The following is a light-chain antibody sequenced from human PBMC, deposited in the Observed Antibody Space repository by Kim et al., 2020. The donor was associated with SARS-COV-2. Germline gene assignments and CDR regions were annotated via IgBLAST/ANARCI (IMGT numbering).Light chain of an antibody. CDR1: QCITSR. V-gene: IGKV1-9*01. J-gene: IGKJ3*01. CDR3: LQLSIYPFT. Sequence: ASVGDRVTITCRASQCITSRLAWYQQKPGRAPKLLIYDVLTLQHGVPSRFTGSGSGTDFSLTIRGLQPEDSATYYCLQLSIYPFTFGPGTKVDIK. CDR2: DVL.